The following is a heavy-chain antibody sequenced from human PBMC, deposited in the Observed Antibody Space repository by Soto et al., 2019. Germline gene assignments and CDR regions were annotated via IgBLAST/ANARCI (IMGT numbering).Heavy chain of an antibody. J-gene: IGHJ4*02. D-gene: IGHD2-15*01. Sequence: QVQLVQSGPEVKKAGASVKVSCNSSGYTFNTYAIGWVRLAPGQGLEWMGWISPYNSNENYAQTYLGRVTMTTDTSTSTVYMELRNLKSDDTAIYDCARLARGYDFDYWGQGTLVTVSS. CDR1: GYTFNTYA. V-gene: IGHV1-18*01. CDR2: ISPYNSNE. CDR3: ARLARGYDFDY.